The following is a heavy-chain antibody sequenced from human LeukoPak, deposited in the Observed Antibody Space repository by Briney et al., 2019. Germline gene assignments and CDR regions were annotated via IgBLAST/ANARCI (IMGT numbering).Heavy chain of an antibody. D-gene: IGHD6-13*01. CDR2: INTDGSET. CDR1: GFTFSSYR. Sequence: GGSLRLSCEASGFTFSSYRMHWVRQVPGKGLMWVSRINTDGSETTYADSVKGRFTISRDNAKNSLYLQMNSLRAEDTAVYYCARDGPKIAAAGSGPLDYWGQGTLVTVSS. J-gene: IGHJ4*02. CDR3: ARDGPKIAAAGSGPLDY. V-gene: IGHV3-74*03.